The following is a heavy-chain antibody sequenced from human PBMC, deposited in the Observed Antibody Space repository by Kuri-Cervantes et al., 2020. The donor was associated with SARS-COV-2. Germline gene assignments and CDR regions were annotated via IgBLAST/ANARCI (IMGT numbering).Heavy chain of an antibody. CDR3: ARATYYYDSNFDY. D-gene: IGHD3-22*01. CDR2: IYSGGST. J-gene: IGHJ4*02. Sequence: GESLKISCAASGFTVSSNYMSWVRQAPGKGLEWVSVIYSGGSTYYADSVKGRFTISRDNSKNTLYLQMNSLRAEDTAVYYCARATYYYDSNFDYWGQGTLVTVSS. V-gene: IGHV3-66*01. CDR1: GFTVSSNY.